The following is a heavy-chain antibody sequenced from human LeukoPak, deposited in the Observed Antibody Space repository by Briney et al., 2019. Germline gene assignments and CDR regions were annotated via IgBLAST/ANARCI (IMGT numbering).Heavy chain of an antibody. CDR1: GFTFNNNG. CDR2: ISWNGGST. J-gene: IGHJ4*02. D-gene: IGHD1-26*01. Sequence: GGSLRLSCAASGFTFNNNGMNWVRQAPGKGLEWVSRISWNGGSTGYADSVKGRFTITRDNSKNSLYLQMNSLRAEDTALYYCAKDYSGSYWGPGYWGQGTLVTVSS. CDR3: AKDYSGSYWGPGY. V-gene: IGHV3-20*04.